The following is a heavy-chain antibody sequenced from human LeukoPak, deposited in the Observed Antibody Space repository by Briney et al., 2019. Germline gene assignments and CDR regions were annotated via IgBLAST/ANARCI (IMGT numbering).Heavy chain of an antibody. Sequence: GGSLRLSCAVSGFTVSSNYMSWVRQAPGKGLEWVSVIYSGGSTYYADSVKGRFTISRDNSKNTLYLQMNSLRAEDTAVYYCARGIMITFGGVIDYWGQGTLVTVSS. CDR3: ARGIMITFGGVIDY. V-gene: IGHV3-53*01. J-gene: IGHJ4*02. CDR1: GFTVSSNY. D-gene: IGHD3-16*01. CDR2: IYSGGST.